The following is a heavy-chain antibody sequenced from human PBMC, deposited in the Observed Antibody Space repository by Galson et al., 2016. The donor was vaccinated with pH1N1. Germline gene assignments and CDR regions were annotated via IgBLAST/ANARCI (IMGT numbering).Heavy chain of an antibody. J-gene: IGHJ4*02. Sequence: SLRLSCAASGFTFSTYSMHWVRQAPGKGLEWVAVILSIGNEYYTDSVKGRFTISRDNSKNALYLQMNSLRAEDTAVYYCVRDAGNRWFGPLDYWGRGTLVTVSS. CDR3: VRDAGNRWFGPLDY. D-gene: IGHD3-10*01. CDR1: GFTFSTYS. CDR2: ILSIGNE. V-gene: IGHV3-33*01.